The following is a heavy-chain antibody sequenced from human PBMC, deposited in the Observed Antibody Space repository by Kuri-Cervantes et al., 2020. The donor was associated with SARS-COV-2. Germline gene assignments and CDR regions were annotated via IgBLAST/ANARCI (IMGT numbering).Heavy chain of an antibody. D-gene: IGHD2-15*01. V-gene: IGHV1-18*01. CDR3: AREGIVVTTGGHYYGMDV. J-gene: IGHJ6*02. CDR1: GYTFTSYG. Sequence: ASVKVSCKASGYTFTSYGISWVRQAPGQGLEWMGWISAYNGNTNYAQKLQGRVTMTTDTSTSTAYMELRSLRSEDTAVYYCAREGIVVTTGGHYYGMDVWGQGTTVTVSS. CDR2: ISAYNGNT.